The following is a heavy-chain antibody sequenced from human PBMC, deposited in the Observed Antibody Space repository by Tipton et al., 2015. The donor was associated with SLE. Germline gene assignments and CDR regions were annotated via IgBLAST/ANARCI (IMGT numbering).Heavy chain of an antibody. Sequence: PGLVKPSETLSLTCTVSGGSISSTSHRWGWIRQPPGKGLEWIGHIYTSGSTNYNPSLKSRVTISVDTSKNQFSLKLSSVTAADTAEYYCARADPYSRLDVWGKGTTVTVSS. CDR2: IYTSGST. D-gene: IGHD6-13*01. CDR1: GGSISSTSHR. J-gene: IGHJ6*04. V-gene: IGHV4-61*05. CDR3: ARADPYSRLDV.